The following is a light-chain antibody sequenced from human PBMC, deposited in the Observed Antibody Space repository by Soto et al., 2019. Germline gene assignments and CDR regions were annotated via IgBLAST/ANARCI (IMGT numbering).Light chain of an antibody. CDR2: KAS. J-gene: IGKJ2*01. Sequence: DIQMTQSPSTLSASVGGRVTISCRASQNINNLLAWYQQKPGKVPKLLIYKASSLESGVPSRFSGSGSGTDFTLTISSLQPDDFANYYCQHYYTYPYTFGQGTKLEIK. V-gene: IGKV1-5*03. CDR1: QNINNL. CDR3: QHYYTYPYT.